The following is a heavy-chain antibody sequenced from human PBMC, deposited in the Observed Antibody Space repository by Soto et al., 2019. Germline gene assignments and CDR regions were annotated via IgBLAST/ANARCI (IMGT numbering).Heavy chain of an antibody. D-gene: IGHD5-12*01. CDR2: ICCRGNSA. CDR1: VFIFTNYA. Sequence: PWGSLRLSCAASVFIFTNYAMNWVRQAPGKGLEGVAVICCRGNSAYYADSVQGRFTISRDNSKNTLSLKMSSLTADDTATYYCGRERRGSFEXWGRGTLVT. V-gene: IGHV3-23*01. CDR3: GRERRGSFEX. J-gene: IGHJ4*02.